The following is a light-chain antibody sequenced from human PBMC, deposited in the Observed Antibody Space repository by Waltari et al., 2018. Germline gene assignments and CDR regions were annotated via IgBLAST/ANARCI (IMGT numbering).Light chain of an antibody. J-gene: IGLJ2*01. CDR3: YSYAGSNTLI. CDR1: SSDVGKYNL. V-gene: IGLV2-23*02. CDR2: QVT. Sequence: QSALTQPASVSGSPGQSITISCTGTSSDVGKYNLVSWYQHHPGKAPKLIIYQVTQRPSGGSERFSGSKSGDTASLTISGLQAEDEADYYCYSYAGSNTLIFGGGTKLTVL.